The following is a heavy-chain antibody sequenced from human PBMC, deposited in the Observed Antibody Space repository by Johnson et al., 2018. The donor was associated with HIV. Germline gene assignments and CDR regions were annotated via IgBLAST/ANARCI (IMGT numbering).Heavy chain of an antibody. CDR1: RLPFSSYA. Sequence: VQLVESGGGVVQPGRSLRLSCAASRLPFSSYAMHWVRQAPGKGLEWVAVIWYDGSNKYYTDSVKGRFTISRDNSKNTLYLQMNSLRAEDTAVYFCARGPIADDAFDIWGQGTMVTVSS. D-gene: IGHD3-16*02. J-gene: IGHJ3*02. CDR2: IWYDGSNK. CDR3: ARGPIADDAFDI. V-gene: IGHV3-30*04.